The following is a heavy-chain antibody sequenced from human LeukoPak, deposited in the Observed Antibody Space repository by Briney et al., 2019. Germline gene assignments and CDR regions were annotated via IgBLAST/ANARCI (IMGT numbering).Heavy chain of an antibody. CDR2: IYSSGST. Sequence: SETLSLTCTVSGCSITGYHWSWIRQPPGKGLEWIGYIYSSGSTEYKPSLKSRATISADTSKNQFSLKLTSLTAADTAIYYCARRNDFDFWGQGTMVTVSS. J-gene: IGHJ3*01. CDR3: ARRNDFDF. V-gene: IGHV4-4*08. CDR1: GCSITGYH.